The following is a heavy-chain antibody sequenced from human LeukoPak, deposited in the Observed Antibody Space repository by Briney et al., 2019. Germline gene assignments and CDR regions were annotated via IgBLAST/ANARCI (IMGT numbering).Heavy chain of an antibody. CDR1: GGTYRTYG. Sequence: SVRVSCKASGGTYRTYGMSWVRQAPGQGLQWMGGIIPLFGAAKYAQKFQGRVTITADESTSTVYMELSSLRSQDTAVYYCARYDISGSHFEYWGQGTLFTVSS. CDR2: IIPLFGAA. V-gene: IGHV1-69*01. J-gene: IGHJ4*02. CDR3: ARYDISGSHFEY. D-gene: IGHD3-22*01.